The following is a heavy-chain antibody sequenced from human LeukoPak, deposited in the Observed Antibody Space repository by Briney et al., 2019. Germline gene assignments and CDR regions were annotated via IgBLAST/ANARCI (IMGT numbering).Heavy chain of an antibody. V-gene: IGHV3-7*01. J-gene: IGHJ4*02. CDR1: GFTFSSYW. CDR3: ARVSEQPVGYFDY. Sequence: GGSLRLSCAASGFTFSSYWMSWVRQAPGKGLERVASIKQDGSEKYYVDSVKGRFTISRDDAKNSLYLQMNSLRAEDTAVYYCARVSEQPVGYFDYWGQGTLATVSS. CDR2: IKQDGSEK. D-gene: IGHD1-26*01.